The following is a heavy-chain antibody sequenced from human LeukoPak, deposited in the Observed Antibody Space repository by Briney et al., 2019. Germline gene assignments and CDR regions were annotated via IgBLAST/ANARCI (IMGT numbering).Heavy chain of an antibody. CDR2: ISSSSTVI. CDR3: ARLGVGATRDAFDI. CDR1: GFTVSNYS. Sequence: GGSLRLSCAASGFTVSNYSMNWVRQAPGKGLDWVSYISSSSTVIYYTDSVKGRFTISRDNAKNSLYLQMNSLRAEDTALYYCARLGVGATRDAFDIWGQGTMVTVSS. D-gene: IGHD1-26*01. V-gene: IGHV3-48*04. J-gene: IGHJ3*02.